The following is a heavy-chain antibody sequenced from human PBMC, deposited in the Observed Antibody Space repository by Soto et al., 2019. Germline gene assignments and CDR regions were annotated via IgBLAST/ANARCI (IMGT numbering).Heavy chain of an antibody. CDR1: GGSISSYY. J-gene: IGHJ6*02. CDR2: IYYSGST. D-gene: IGHD1-26*01. Sequence: SETLSLTCTVSGGSISSYYWSWIRQPPGKGLERIGYIYYSGSTNYNPSLKSRVTISVDTSKNQFSLKLSSVTAADTAVYYCARDGSSHDKYYYCGMDVWGQGTTLSVSS. CDR3: ARDGSSHDKYYYCGMDV. V-gene: IGHV4-59*01.